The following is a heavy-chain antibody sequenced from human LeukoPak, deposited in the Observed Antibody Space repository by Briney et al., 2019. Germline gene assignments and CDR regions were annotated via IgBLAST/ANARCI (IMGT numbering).Heavy chain of an antibody. CDR1: GYSFTSYW. CDR3: ATSYFYCSSNSCYTGYFDY. Sequence: GESLKISCKTSGYSFTSYWIGWVRQMPGKGLEWMGIIYPGDSDTRYSPSFQGQVTISADKSISTAYLQWSSLKASDTAMYYCATSYFYCSSNSCYTGYFDYWGQGTLVTVSS. D-gene: IGHD2-2*02. J-gene: IGHJ4*02. V-gene: IGHV5-51*01. CDR2: IYPGDSDT.